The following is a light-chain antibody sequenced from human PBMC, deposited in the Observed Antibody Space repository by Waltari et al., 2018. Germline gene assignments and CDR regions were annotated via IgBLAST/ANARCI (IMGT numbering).Light chain of an antibody. CDR1: QLGAQY. CDR3: QAWDSSTDVV. Sequence: SYDLTQPPSVSVSPGHTASITCSGGQLGAQYACWSQQKPGQSPVLVIYQDSQRPSGIPERFSGANSGNTATLTISGTQAMDEADYYCQAWDSSTDVVFGGGTKLTVL. CDR2: QDS. J-gene: IGLJ2*01. V-gene: IGLV3-1*01.